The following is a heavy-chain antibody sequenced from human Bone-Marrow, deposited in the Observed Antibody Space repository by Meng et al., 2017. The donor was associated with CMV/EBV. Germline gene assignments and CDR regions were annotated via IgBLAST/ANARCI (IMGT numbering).Heavy chain of an antibody. CDR3: ANIQQQHPYFFDS. J-gene: IGHJ5*01. V-gene: IGHV1-8*03. CDR2: MNPRSGHT. CDR1: VSILNHYR. D-gene: IGHD6-13*01. Sequence: SVSILNHYRITWLRQPPAQELDLMGWMNPRSGHTGSVVKFHVRATITWDTSINTVYLALSSLLSEYTPVYYCANIQQQHPYFFDSWGQGTRVTVSS.